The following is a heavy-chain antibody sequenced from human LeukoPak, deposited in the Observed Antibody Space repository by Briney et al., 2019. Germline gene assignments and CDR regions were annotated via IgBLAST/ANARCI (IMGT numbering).Heavy chain of an antibody. D-gene: IGHD6-19*01. Sequence: GASVKVSCKASGGTFSSYAISWVRQAPGQGLEWMGGIIPIFCTANYAQKFQGRVTITADESTSTAYMELSSLRSEDTAVYYCARGAVADLLFDYWGQGTLVTVSS. V-gene: IGHV1-69*13. J-gene: IGHJ4*02. CDR3: ARGAVADLLFDY. CDR2: IIPIFCTA. CDR1: GGTFSSYA.